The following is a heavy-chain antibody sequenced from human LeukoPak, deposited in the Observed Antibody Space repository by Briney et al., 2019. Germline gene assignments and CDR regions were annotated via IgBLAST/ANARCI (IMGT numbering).Heavy chain of an antibody. J-gene: IGHJ4*02. CDR1: GFTFSSYW. Sequence: PGGSLRLSCAASGFTFSSYWMSWVRQAPGKGLEWVANIKQDGSEKYYVDSVKGRFTISRDNAKNSLYLQMNSLRAEDTAVYYCARDQFDYYGSGSDYWGQGTLVTVSS. D-gene: IGHD3-10*01. V-gene: IGHV3-7*01. CDR3: ARDQFDYYGSGSDY. CDR2: IKQDGSEK.